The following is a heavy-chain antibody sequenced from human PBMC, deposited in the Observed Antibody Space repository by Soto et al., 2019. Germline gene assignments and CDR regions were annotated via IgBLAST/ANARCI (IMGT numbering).Heavy chain of an antibody. D-gene: IGHD1-26*01. V-gene: IGHV4-59*02. CDR1: GGSVSVYY. CDR2: IYASGSP. Sequence: PSETLSLTCTISGGSVSVYYWSWIRQSTGQGLEWIGCIYASGSPYYNPSLRSRVTISADTSKNQISLKLTSPTAADTAVYYCARGVGSSPPQYWGRGTLVTVSS. J-gene: IGHJ4*02. CDR3: ARGVGSSPPQY.